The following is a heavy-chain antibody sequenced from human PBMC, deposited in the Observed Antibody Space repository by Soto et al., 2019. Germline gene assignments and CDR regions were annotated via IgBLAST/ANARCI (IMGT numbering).Heavy chain of an antibody. Sequence: SETLSLTCAVYGGSFSGYYWSWIRQPPGKGLEWIGEINHSGSTNYNPSLKSRVTISVDTSKNQSSLKLSSVTAADTAVYYCAREPRDYDILTGYYTGPEPLYYYYGMDVWGQGTTVTVSS. D-gene: IGHD3-9*01. J-gene: IGHJ6*02. V-gene: IGHV4-34*01. CDR2: INHSGST. CDR1: GGSFSGYY. CDR3: AREPRDYDILTGYYTGPEPLYYYYGMDV.